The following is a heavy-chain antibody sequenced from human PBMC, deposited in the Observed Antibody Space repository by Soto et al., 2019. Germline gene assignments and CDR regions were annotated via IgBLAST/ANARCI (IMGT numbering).Heavy chain of an antibody. J-gene: IGHJ6*02. CDR1: GGSISSYY. V-gene: IGHV4-59*01. CDR2: IYYSGST. Sequence: SETLSLTCTVSGGSISSYYWSWIRQPPGKGLEWIGYIYYSGSTNYNPSLKSRVTISVDTSKNQFSLKLSSVTAADTAVYYCARGGLWFGDYGMDVWGQGTTVTVSS. CDR3: ARGGLWFGDYGMDV. D-gene: IGHD3-10*01.